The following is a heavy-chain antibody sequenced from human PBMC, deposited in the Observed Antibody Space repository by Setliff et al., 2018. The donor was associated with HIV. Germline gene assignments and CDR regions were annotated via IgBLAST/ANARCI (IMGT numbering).Heavy chain of an antibody. Sequence: SETLSLTCTVSGYSISSDYYWGWIRQPPGKGLEWIGSIYHSGITYYNPSLKSRVTISLDMSQNQFSLKVNSVTAADTAIYYCARGGPAVAYAVDVWGQGTTVTVSS. V-gene: IGHV4-38-2*02. J-gene: IGHJ6*02. CDR3: ARGGPAVAYAVDV. CDR2: IYHSGIT. CDR1: GYSISSDYY. D-gene: IGHD5-12*01.